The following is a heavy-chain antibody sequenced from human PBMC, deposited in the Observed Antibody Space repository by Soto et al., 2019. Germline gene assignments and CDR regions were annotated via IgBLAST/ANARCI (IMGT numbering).Heavy chain of an antibody. CDR3: AKDNGGDGSGWYGMDV. CDR2: ISYDGSNK. CDR1: GFTFSSYG. Sequence: GGSLRLSCAASGFTFSSYGMHWVRQAPGKGLEWVAVISYDGSNKYYADSVKGRFTISRDNSKNTLYLQMNSLRAEDTAVYYCAKDNGGDGSGWYGMDVWGQGTTVTVSS. D-gene: IGHD3-10*01. J-gene: IGHJ6*02. V-gene: IGHV3-30*18.